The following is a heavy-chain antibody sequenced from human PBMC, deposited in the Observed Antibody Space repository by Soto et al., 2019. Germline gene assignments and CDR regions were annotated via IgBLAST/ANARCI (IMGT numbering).Heavy chain of an antibody. CDR2: IYHNGSP. D-gene: IGHD3-10*01. CDR1: GGSISSTNW. V-gene: IGHV4-4*02. Sequence: SETLSLTCAVSGGSISSTNWWSFFRQSPGKGLEWIGEIYHNGSPDYNPSLKSRVTISVDKSKNHVFLKLTSVTAADTAMYFCGRWLGTSYGMDVWGQGTAVTVSS. J-gene: IGHJ6*02. CDR3: GRWLGTSYGMDV.